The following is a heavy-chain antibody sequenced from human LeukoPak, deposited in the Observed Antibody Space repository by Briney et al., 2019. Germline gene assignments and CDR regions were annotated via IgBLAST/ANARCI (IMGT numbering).Heavy chain of an antibody. D-gene: IGHD3-16*02. V-gene: IGHV1-2*02. J-gene: IGHJ4*02. CDR1: GYTFTSYD. CDR3: ARAAPVEILRLGELSFDDY. CDR2: INPNSGGT. Sequence: GASVKVSCKASGYTFTSYDINWVRQATGQGLEWMGWINPNSGGTNYAQKFQGRVTMTRDTSISTAYMELSRLRSDDTAVYYCARAAPVEILRLGELSFDDYWGQGTLVTVSS.